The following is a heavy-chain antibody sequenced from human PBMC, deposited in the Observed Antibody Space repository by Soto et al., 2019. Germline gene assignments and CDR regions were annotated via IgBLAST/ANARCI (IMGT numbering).Heavy chain of an antibody. J-gene: IGHJ4*02. CDR1: GFPFNNYA. V-gene: IGHV3-33*01. CDR2: IWHDGSNE. CDR3: ARDDVSMVTTFLDY. Sequence: PRSSLRLSCAASGFPFNNYAMHWVRQAPGKGLEWVAVIWHDGSNEHYADSLKGRFRIARDNSNNTLYLQMNSLRGEDTALYYCARDDVSMVTTFLDYWGLGTLVTVSS. D-gene: IGHD2-21*02.